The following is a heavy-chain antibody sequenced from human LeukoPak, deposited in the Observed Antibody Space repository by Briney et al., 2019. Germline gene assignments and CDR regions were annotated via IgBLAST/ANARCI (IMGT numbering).Heavy chain of an antibody. D-gene: IGHD4-17*01. J-gene: IGHJ5*02. CDR3: ARAPHDYGDYYGWFDP. CDR2: IYHSGST. Sequence: ASETLSLTCAVSGGSISSGGYSWSWIRQPPGKGLEWIGYIYHSGSTYYNPSLKSRVTISVDRSKNQFSLKLSSVTAADTAVYYRARAPHDYGDYYGWFDPWGQGTLVTVSS. V-gene: IGHV4-30-2*01. CDR1: GGSISSGGYS.